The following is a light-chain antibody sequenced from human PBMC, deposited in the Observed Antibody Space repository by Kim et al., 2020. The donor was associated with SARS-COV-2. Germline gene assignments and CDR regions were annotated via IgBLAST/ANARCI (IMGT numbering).Light chain of an antibody. CDR1: NSNVRYNF. CDR2: DND. V-gene: IGLV1-51*01. Sequence: GQKVTISCSGSNSNVRYNFVSWYQQLPGTAPKLLIYDNDKRPSGIPGRFSGSKSGSSATLGITGLQTGDEADYYCGTWDNSLSAGVFGGGTKVTVL. J-gene: IGLJ3*02. CDR3: GTWDNSLSAGV.